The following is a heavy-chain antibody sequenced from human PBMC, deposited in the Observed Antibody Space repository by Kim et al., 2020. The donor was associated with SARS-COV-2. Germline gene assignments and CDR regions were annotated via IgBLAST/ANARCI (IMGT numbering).Heavy chain of an antibody. J-gene: IGHJ4*02. CDR3: VRVVWESAMATLDY. CDR1: GFIFSSYE. D-gene: IGHD1-26*01. V-gene: IGHV3-48*03. CDR2: INHAGRTI. Sequence: GGSLRLSCSASGFIFSSYEMNWVSKAPGKGLEWISYINHAGRTIYYADSVKGRFSIFRDNAKYSLYLRMNSLRAEDTAIYYCVRVVWESAMATLDYWGQGTLVTVSS.